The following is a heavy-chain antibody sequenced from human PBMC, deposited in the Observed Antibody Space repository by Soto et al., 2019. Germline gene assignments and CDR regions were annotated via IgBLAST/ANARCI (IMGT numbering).Heavy chain of an antibody. CDR1: GGSINTGGYY. Sequence: QVQLQESGPGLVKPSQTLSLTCTVSGGSINTGGYYWGWIRHLPGECLEWIGHIFYTGTAYYNPSLRSRVTVSIDTSANQFSLHMYSVTAADTTMYYCARSLDDTPATFCNWFDPWGQGILVTVSS. CDR3: ARSLDDTPATFCNWFDP. D-gene: IGHD2-15*01. V-gene: IGHV4-31*03. J-gene: IGHJ5*02. CDR2: IFYTGTA.